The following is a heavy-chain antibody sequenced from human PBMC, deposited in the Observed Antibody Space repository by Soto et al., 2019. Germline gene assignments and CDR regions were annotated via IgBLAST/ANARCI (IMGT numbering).Heavy chain of an antibody. CDR3: ARTWIQIPQDY. CDR1: GYTFTSYV. CDR2: SSAYNGNT. V-gene: IGHV1-18*01. Sequence: HVQLVQSGAEVKKAGASVKVSCKSSGYTFTSYVISWVRQAPGQGLEWMGWSSAYNGNTNYAQKLQGRVTRTTDTSTSTAYMELRSLRADDTAVYYCARTWIQIPQDYWGQGTLVTVSS. D-gene: IGHD5-18*01. J-gene: IGHJ4*02.